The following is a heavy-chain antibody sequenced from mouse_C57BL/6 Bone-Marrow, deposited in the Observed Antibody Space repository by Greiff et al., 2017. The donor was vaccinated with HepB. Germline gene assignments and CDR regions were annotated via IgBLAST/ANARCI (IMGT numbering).Heavy chain of an antibody. D-gene: IGHD1-1*01. Sequence: VQLQQPGAELVMPGASVKLSCKASGYTFTSYWMHWVKQRPGQGLEWIGEIDPSDSYTNYNQKFKGKSTLTVDKSSSTAYTQLSSLTSEDSAVYYCARRGTTVVWYFDVWGTGTTVTVSS. CDR2: IDPSDSYT. J-gene: IGHJ1*03. CDR1: GYTFTSYW. CDR3: ARRGTTVVWYFDV. V-gene: IGHV1-69*01.